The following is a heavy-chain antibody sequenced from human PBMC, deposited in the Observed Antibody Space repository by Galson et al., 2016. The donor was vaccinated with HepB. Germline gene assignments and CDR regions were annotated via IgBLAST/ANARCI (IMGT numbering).Heavy chain of an antibody. D-gene: IGHD1-26*01. Sequence: SLRLSCAASGFTFSTYGMHWVRQAPGKGLEWVALISYDGGHEFHVDSGKGRFTISRDNSKNTLYLQVNSLRAEDTAVYYCAGDGVGGTRAFDYWGQGTLVTVSS. CDR2: ISYDGGHE. CDR3: AGDGVGGTRAFDY. V-gene: IGHV3-33*05. CDR1: GFTFSTYG. J-gene: IGHJ4*02.